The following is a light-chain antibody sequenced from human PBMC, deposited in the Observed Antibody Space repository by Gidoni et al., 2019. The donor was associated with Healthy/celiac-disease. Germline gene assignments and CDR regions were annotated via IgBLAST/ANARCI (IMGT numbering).Light chain of an antibody. J-gene: IGLJ1*01. V-gene: IGLV2-14*01. CDR2: EVS. CDR3: SSYTSSSPYV. Sequence: QPALTQPAPVSGSPGPSITISCTGTSSDVGGYNYVSWYQQHPGKAPKLMIYEVSNRPSGVSSRFSGSKSGNTASLTISGLQAEDEADYYCSSYTSSSPYVFGTGTKVTVL. CDR1: SSDVGGYNY.